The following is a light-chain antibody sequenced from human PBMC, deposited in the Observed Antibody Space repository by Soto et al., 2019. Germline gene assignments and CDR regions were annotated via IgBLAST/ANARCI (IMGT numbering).Light chain of an antibody. V-gene: IGKV1-39*01. CDR1: QYISSF. Sequence: DIQMTQSPSSLSASVGGRVTITCRASQYISSFLSWYQQKPGKAPKLLIYAASSLQSGVPSRFSGSGSGAGFTLSISGLQPEEFATYYCQQSHSTPITFGPGTKVDI. J-gene: IGKJ3*01. CDR2: AAS. CDR3: QQSHSTPIT.